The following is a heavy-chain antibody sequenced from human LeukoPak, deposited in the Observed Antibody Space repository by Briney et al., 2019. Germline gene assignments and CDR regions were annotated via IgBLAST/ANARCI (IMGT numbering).Heavy chain of an antibody. Sequence: SETLSLTCTVSGGSISSGSYYWSWIRQPPGKGLEWIGYIYYSGSTNYNPSLKSRVTISVDTSKNQFSLKLSSVTAADTAVYYCARDGRPCSGGSCKGGWFDPWGQGTLVTVSS. CDR1: GGSISSGSYY. D-gene: IGHD2-15*01. CDR2: IYYSGST. J-gene: IGHJ5*02. V-gene: IGHV4-61*01. CDR3: ARDGRPCSGGSCKGGWFDP.